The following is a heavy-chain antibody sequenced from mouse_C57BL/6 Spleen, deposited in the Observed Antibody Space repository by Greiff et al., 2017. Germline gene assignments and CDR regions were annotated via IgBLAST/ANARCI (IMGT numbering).Heavy chain of an antibody. CDR3: SDDYDFAY. CDR1: GFTFSDYG. Sequence: EVMLVESGGGLVKPGASLKLSCAASGFTFSDYGMHWVRQAPEKGLEWVAYISSGSSTIYYADTMKGRFTISRDNAKSTLILQLTSLRSEDTAMYYCSDDYDFAYWGQGTLVTVSA. D-gene: IGHD2-4*01. CDR2: ISSGSSTI. J-gene: IGHJ3*01. V-gene: IGHV5-17*01.